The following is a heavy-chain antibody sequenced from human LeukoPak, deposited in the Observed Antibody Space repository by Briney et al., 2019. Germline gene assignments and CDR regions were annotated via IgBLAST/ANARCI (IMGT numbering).Heavy chain of an antibody. D-gene: IGHD2-21*02. CDR3: ARNIVVVTGNFDY. CDR1: GYTFTGYY. Sequence: ASVKVSCKASGYTFTGYYMHWVRQAPGQGLEWMGWINPNSGGTNYAQKFQGRVTMTRDTSISTAYMELSRLRSDDTAVYYCARNIVVVTGNFDYWGQGTLVTVSS. J-gene: IGHJ4*02. CDR2: INPNSGGT. V-gene: IGHV1-2*02.